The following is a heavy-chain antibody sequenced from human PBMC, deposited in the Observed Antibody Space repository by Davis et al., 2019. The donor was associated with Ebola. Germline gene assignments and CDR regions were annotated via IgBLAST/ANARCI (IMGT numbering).Heavy chain of an antibody. CDR2: ISGSGGST. V-gene: IGHV3-23*01. CDR1: GFTFSSHA. CDR3: ARSGLSFGVVKYHYGMDV. D-gene: IGHD3-3*01. J-gene: IGHJ6*04. Sequence: GESLKISCAASGFTFSSHAMNWVRQAPGKGLEWVSGISGSGGSTDYAGSVKGRFTVSRDNSKKTMYLQMNSLRAEDTAVYYCARSGLSFGVVKYHYGMDVWGKGTTVTVSS.